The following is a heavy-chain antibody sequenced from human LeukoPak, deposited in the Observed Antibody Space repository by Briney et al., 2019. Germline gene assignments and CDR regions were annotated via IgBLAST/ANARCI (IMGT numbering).Heavy chain of an antibody. CDR2: ISIDGKTI. J-gene: IGHJ4*02. V-gene: IGHV3-48*03. CDR1: GFPFGSYW. Sequence: GGSLRLSCAASGFPFGSYWMHWVRQAPGKGLEWVSYISIDGKTIHYADSVKGRFTISRDNAKNSVYLQMNSLRVEDTAIYYCASLWELIGSWGQGTLVAVSS. CDR3: ASLWELIGS. D-gene: IGHD1-26*01.